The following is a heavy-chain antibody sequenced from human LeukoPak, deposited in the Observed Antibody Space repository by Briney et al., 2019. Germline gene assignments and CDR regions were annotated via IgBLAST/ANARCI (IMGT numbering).Heavy chain of an antibody. CDR2: LTDSGDAT. J-gene: IGHJ5*02. D-gene: IGHD5-12*01. CDR3: ARGYSHNSGGWLDP. CDR1: GFTFSHYA. Sequence: SGGSLRLSCAGSGFTFSHYAMSWVRQAPGTGLEWVGSLTDSGDATYYAGSVKGRLTISRDNSNSTLYLHISGLRDEDTAVYYCARGYSHNSGGWLDPWGQGTLVTVSS. V-gene: IGHV3-23*01.